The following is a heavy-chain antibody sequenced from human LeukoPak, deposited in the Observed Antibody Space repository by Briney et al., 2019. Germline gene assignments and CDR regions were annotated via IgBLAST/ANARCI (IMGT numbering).Heavy chain of an antibody. D-gene: IGHD4-11*01. Sequence: GASVKVSCKASGYTFTSYAFSWVRQAHGQGREWMGWISAYNGDTNYAQKFQGRVTMTTDTSTSTAYMELRSLRSDDTAVYYCVREYSTAIYYFDYWGQGTLVTVSS. V-gene: IGHV1-18*01. J-gene: IGHJ4*02. CDR3: VREYSTAIYYFDY. CDR1: GYTFTSYA. CDR2: ISAYNGDT.